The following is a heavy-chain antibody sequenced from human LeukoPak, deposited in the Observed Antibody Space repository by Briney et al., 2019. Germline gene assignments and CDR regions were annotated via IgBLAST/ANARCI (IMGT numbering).Heavy chain of an antibody. V-gene: IGHV4-34*01. CDR1: GRSFSGYY. Sequence: SEPLSLTCAVYGRSFSGYYWSWIRHPPGKALEWIGEINHSESTKYNPSLKSRFTISVDTSTNQSSLKLSSVAAADRAVYYCARVFYYDSSGFYGMYVWGHGTTVTVSS. J-gene: IGHJ6*02. D-gene: IGHD3-22*01. CDR3: ARVFYYDSSGFYGMYV. CDR2: INHSEST.